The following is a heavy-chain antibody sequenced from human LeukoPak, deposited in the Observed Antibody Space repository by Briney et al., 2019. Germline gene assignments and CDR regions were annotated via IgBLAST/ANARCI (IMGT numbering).Heavy chain of an antibody. CDR1: GYTLTDLS. CDR2: FDPEDGET. D-gene: IGHD3-9*01. CDR3: ATDPGLRYFDWFSGLMDV. Sequence: ASVKVSCKVSGYTLTDLSMHWVRQAPGKGLEWMGGFDPEDGETIYAQKFQGRVTMTEDTSTDTAYMELSSLRSEDTAVYYCATDPGLRYFDWFSGLMDVWGQGTTVTVSS. V-gene: IGHV1-24*01. J-gene: IGHJ6*02.